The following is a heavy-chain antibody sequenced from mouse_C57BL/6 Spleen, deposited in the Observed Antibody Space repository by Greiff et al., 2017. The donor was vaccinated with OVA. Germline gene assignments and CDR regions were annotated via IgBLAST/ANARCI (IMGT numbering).Heavy chain of an antibody. CDR1: GFNIKDDY. V-gene: IGHV14-4*01. J-gene: IGHJ2*01. Sequence: SGAELVRPGASVKLSCTASGFNIKDDYMHWVKQRPEQGLEWIGWIDPENGDTEYASKFQGKATITADTSSNTAYLQLSSLTSEDTAVYYCTSLYYGSSYNYWGQGTTLTVSS. CDR3: TSLYYGSSYNY. D-gene: IGHD1-1*01. CDR2: IDPENGDT.